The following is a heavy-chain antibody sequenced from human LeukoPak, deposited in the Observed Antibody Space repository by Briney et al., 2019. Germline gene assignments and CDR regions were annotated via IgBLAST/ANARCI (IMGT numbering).Heavy chain of an antibody. Sequence: GGSLRLSCAASGFTFSSYWMSWVRQAPGKGLEWVANIKQDGSEKYYVDSVKGRFTISRDNAKNSLYLQMNSLRAEDTAVYYCANDCYYDSSGSHGWGQGTLVTVSS. D-gene: IGHD3-22*01. CDR1: GFTFSSYW. V-gene: IGHV3-7*01. CDR2: IKQDGSEK. CDR3: ANDCYYDSSGSHG. J-gene: IGHJ4*02.